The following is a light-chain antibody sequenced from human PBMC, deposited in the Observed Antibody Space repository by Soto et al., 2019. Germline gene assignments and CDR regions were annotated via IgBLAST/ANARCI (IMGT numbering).Light chain of an antibody. CDR2: AAS. V-gene: IGKV1-9*01. J-gene: IGKJ4*01. CDR3: QQLKSYPLS. CDR1: QDISSY. Sequence: DIQLTQSPSFLSASVGDRVTITCRTSQDISSYLAWYQQKPGKAPQLLISAASTLQSGVPSRFSGSGSGTEFPLTISSLQPEDFATYYCQQLKSYPLSFGGGTKVEI.